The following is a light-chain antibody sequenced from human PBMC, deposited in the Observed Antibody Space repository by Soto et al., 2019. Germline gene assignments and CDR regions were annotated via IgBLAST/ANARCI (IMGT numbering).Light chain of an antibody. Sequence: DILMTQSPSSLSASVGDKVSITCRAGQSISYYLNWFQQKPGKAPNLLIYAASTLHIGVPSRFSGSGSGTYFNLTINRLQPEDFAAYYCQHSYTTPWTFGLGTKVDVK. V-gene: IGKV1-39*01. CDR3: QHSYTTPWT. J-gene: IGKJ1*01. CDR1: QSISYY. CDR2: AAS.